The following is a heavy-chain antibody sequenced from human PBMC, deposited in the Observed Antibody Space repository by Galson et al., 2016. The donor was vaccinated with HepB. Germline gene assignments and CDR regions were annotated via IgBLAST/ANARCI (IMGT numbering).Heavy chain of an antibody. J-gene: IGHJ4*02. D-gene: IGHD5-24*01. CDR3: ARGHDGYMTPFDY. CDR1: GGSVSSGTYY. CDR2: IYYTGST. Sequence: SETLSLTCTVSGGSVSSGTYYWSWIRQPPGKGLEWLAYIYYTGSTNYNPSLKSRVTISVDTSKNQFSLKLSSVTAADTAVYYCARGHDGYMTPFDYWGQGTLVTVSS. V-gene: IGHV4-61*01.